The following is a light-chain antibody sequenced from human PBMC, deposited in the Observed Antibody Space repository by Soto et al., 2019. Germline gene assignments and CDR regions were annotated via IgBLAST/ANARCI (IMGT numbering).Light chain of an antibody. CDR1: SSNIESNT. Sequence: QSVLTQPPSASGTPGQRVTISCSGSSSNIESNTVYWYQQLPGMAPRLLIHTNDRRPSGVPDRFSGSKSGTSASLAISGLQSEDEADYYCLAWDDSLNGNLFGNGTKVTVL. J-gene: IGLJ1*01. CDR3: LAWDDSLNGNL. CDR2: TND. V-gene: IGLV1-44*01.